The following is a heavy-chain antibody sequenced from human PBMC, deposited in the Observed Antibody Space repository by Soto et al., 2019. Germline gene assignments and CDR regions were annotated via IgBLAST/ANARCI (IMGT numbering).Heavy chain of an antibody. V-gene: IGHV3-33*01. Sequence: QVQLVESGGGVVQPGRSLRLSCAASGFTFSSYGMHWVRQAPGKGLEWVAVIWYDGSNKYYADSVKGRFTISRDNSNNTLYLQMNSLRAEDTAVYYCARAAAADKTFDYWGQGTLVTVSS. CDR2: IWYDGSNK. J-gene: IGHJ4*02. CDR3: ARAAAADKTFDY. D-gene: IGHD6-13*01. CDR1: GFTFSSYG.